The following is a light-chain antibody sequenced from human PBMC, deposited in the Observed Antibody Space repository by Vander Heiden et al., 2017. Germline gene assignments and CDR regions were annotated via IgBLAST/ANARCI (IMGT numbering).Light chain of an antibody. Sequence: DIQMTQSPSSLSASVGDRVTITCQASQDISNYLNWYQQKPWKAPKLLIYDASNFETGVPSRFSGSGSGTDFTFTISSLQPEDIATYYCQEYYNLPWTFGQGTKVEIK. V-gene: IGKV1-33*01. J-gene: IGKJ1*01. CDR2: DAS. CDR3: QEYYNLPWT. CDR1: QDISNY.